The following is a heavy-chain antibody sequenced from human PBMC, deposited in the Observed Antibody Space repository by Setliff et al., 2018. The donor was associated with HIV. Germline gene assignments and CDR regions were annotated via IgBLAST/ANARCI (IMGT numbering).Heavy chain of an antibody. J-gene: IGHJ4*02. V-gene: IGHV1-2*02. CDR2: INPNTGGT. CDR1: GYTFSGYY. Sequence: GASVKVSCKASGYTFSGYYFHWVRQAPGQGLEWMGSINPNTGGTNYAQKFQGRVTVTRDSPTRTAYMELKRLKSDDTAVYFCARDNRFDYNSGWPLDYWGQGTLVTVSS. D-gene: IGHD6-19*01. CDR3: ARDNRFDYNSGWPLDY.